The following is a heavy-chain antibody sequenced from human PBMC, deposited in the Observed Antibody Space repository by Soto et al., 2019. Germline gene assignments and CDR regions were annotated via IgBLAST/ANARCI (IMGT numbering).Heavy chain of an antibody. CDR2: INAGNGNT. J-gene: IGHJ2*01. Sequence: ASVKVSCKASGYTFTSYAMHWVRQAPGQRHEWMGWINAGNGNTKYSQKFQGRVTITRDTSASTAYMELSSLRSEDTAVYYCARPETVTKVLLGNRYFDLWGRGTLVTVSS. CDR3: ARPETVTKVLLGNRYFDL. V-gene: IGHV1-3*01. CDR1: GYTFTSYA. D-gene: IGHD4-17*01.